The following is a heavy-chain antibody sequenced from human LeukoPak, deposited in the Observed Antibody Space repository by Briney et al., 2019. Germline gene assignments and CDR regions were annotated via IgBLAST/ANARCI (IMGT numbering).Heavy chain of an antibody. CDR3: ARAPLVGGCSSTSCPLFDY. V-gene: IGHV1-18*01. CDR2: ISAYNGNT. D-gene: IGHD2-2*01. J-gene: IGHJ4*02. CDR1: GYTFTSYG. Sequence: ASVKVSCKASGYTFTSYGISWVRQAPGQGLEGMGWISAYNGNTNYAQKLQGRVTMTTDTSTSTAYMELRSLRSDDTAVYYCARAPLVGGCSSTSCPLFDYWGQGTLVTVSS.